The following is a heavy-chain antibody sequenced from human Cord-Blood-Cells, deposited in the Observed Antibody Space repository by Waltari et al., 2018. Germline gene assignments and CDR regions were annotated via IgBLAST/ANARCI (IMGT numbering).Heavy chain of an antibody. CDR3: ARTIAAAGDY. CDR1: GFTFSSSS. V-gene: IGHV3-48*02. Sequence: EVQLVESGGGLVQPGGSLRLSCAASGFTFSSSSMNWVRQAPGKGLEWGSYISSSSSTIYYADSVKGRFTISRDNAKNSLYLQMNSLGDEDTAVYYCARTIAAAGDYWGQGTLVTVSS. CDR2: ISSSSSTI. J-gene: IGHJ4*02. D-gene: IGHD6-13*01.